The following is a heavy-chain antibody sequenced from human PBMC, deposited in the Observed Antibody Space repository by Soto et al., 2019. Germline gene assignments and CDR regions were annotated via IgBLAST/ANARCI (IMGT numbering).Heavy chain of an antibody. Sequence: QVQLVQSGAAVKKPGASVKVSCKASGYTFISYAIHWVRQAPGQRLEGMGWINAGSGDTKFSQKFQGRVTITRDTSAITAHMERGSLRSEDTAVYYCARGLRGGIYQLPTIDYWGQGNIVTLSS. CDR3: ARGLRGGIYQLPTIDY. D-gene: IGHD2-2*01. V-gene: IGHV1-3*01. CDR1: GYTFISYA. J-gene: IGHJ4*02. CDR2: INAGSGDT.